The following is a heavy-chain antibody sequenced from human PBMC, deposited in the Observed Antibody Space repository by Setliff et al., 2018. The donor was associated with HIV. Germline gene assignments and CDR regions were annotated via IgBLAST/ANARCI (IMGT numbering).Heavy chain of an antibody. CDR2: INPSGRST. CDR3: AKVYSLQTDDAFDF. CDR1: GYTFTTYY. Sequence: ASVTVSCKASGYTFTTYYMHWVRQAPGQGLEWMGIINPSGRSTSYAQNFQGRVTMTRDTSTSTVYMELSSLTSEDTAMYYCAKVYSLQTDDAFDFWGQGTLVTVSS. V-gene: IGHV1-46*01. D-gene: IGHD1-26*01. J-gene: IGHJ3*01.